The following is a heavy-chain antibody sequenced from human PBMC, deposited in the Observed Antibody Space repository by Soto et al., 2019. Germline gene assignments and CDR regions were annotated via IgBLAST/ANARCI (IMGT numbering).Heavy chain of an antibody. CDR3: ARGPSYSSSWGTFDY. CDR1: GGTFSSYT. D-gene: IGHD6-13*01. CDR2: IIPILGIA. Sequence: ASVKVSCKASGGTFSSYTISWVRQAPGQGLEWMGRIIPILGIANYAQKFQGRVTITADKSTSTAYMELSSLRSEDTAVYYCARGPSYSSSWGTFDYWGQGTLVTVSS. J-gene: IGHJ4*02. V-gene: IGHV1-69*02.